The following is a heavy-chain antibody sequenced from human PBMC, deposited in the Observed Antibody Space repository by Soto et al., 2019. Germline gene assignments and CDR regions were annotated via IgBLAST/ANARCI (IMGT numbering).Heavy chain of an antibody. D-gene: IGHD3-22*01. Sequence: SETLSLTCTVSGGSISSYYWSWIRQPPGKGLEWIGYIYYSGSTNYNPSLKSRVTISVDTSKNQFSLKLSFVTAADTAVYYCARHVKLHYYDSSGPTYYFDYWGQGTLVTVSS. CDR3: ARHVKLHYYDSSGPTYYFDY. CDR2: IYYSGST. V-gene: IGHV4-59*08. J-gene: IGHJ4*02. CDR1: GGSISSYY.